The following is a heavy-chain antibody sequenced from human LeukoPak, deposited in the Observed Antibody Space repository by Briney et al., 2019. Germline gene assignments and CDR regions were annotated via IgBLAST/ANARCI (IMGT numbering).Heavy chain of an antibody. CDR2: IYPCDSDT. Sequence: GASLQISCKGTGSHFTSYWIGWARQMPGKGLEWMGIIYPCDSDTRYRPSFQGQVTISANKSISTAYLQWSRLKASDTAMYYCARQWRRTGTTGKGAFDIWGQGTMVTVSS. CDR3: ARQWRRTGTTGKGAFDI. D-gene: IGHD1-1*01. V-gene: IGHV5-51*01. J-gene: IGHJ3*02. CDR1: GSHFTSYW.